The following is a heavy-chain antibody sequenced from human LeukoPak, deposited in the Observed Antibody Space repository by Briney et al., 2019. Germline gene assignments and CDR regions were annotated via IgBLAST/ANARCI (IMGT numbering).Heavy chain of an antibody. J-gene: IGHJ6*02. Sequence: SETLSLTCAVYGGSFSGYYWSWIRQPPGKGLEWIGEINHSGSTNYNPSLKSRVTISVDASKNQFSLKLSSVTAADTAVYYCARGKPLLPTVTMHNGMDVWGQGTLVTVSS. CDR2: INHSGST. V-gene: IGHV4-34*01. D-gene: IGHD3-10*01. CDR3: ARGKPLLPTVTMHNGMDV. CDR1: GGSFSGYY.